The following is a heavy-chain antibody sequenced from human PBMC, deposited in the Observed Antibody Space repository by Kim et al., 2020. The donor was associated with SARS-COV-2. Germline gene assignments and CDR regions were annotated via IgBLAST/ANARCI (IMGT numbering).Heavy chain of an antibody. V-gene: IGHV4-39*01. CDR3: ATPNLYYYYYGMDV. Sequence: TPSLKRRVTISVDTSKNQFSLKLSSVTAADTAVYYCATPNLYYYYYGMDVWGQGTTVTVSS. J-gene: IGHJ6*02.